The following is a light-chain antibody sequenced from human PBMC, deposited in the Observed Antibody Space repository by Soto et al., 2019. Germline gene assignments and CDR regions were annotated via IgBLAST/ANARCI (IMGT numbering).Light chain of an antibody. CDR1: QSVSYH. CDR3: QQRNNWPPWT. Sequence: EIVLTQSPATLSLSPGERATLSCRASQSVSYHLAWYQQKPGQAPRLLIYDASNRATGIPARFSGSGSGTDFTLIISSLEPEDSAIYYCQQRNNWPPWTFGQGTKVEIK. V-gene: IGKV3-11*01. J-gene: IGKJ1*01. CDR2: DAS.